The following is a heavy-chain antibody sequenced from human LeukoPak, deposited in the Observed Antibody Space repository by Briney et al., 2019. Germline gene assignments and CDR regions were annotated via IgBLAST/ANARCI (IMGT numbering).Heavy chain of an antibody. V-gene: IGHV3-30-3*01. CDR2: ISYDGSNK. Sequence: GGSLRLSCAASGFTFSSYAMHWVRQAPGEGLEWVAVISYDGSNKYYADSVKGRFTISRDNSKNTLYLQMNSLRAEDTAVYYCARDGYDFWSGYTTRPYYYGMDVWGQGTTVTVSS. J-gene: IGHJ6*02. CDR3: ARDGYDFWSGYTTRPYYYGMDV. D-gene: IGHD3-3*01. CDR1: GFTFSSYA.